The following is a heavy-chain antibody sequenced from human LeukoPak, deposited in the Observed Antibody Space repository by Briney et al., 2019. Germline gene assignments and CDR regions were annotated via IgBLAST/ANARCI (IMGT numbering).Heavy chain of an antibody. D-gene: IGHD6-13*01. CDR1: GDSFIRHT. CDR3: AREYDSRARFDY. Sequence: SGGSLRLSCPGSGDSFIRHTMNWVRRAPGKGLEWISYIGSSGSPIYYADSVKGRFTISRDNARTSLFLQMSSLRAEDTAVYYCAREYDSRARFDYWGQGALVAVSS. V-gene: IGHV3-48*01. J-gene: IGHJ4*02. CDR2: IGSSGSPI.